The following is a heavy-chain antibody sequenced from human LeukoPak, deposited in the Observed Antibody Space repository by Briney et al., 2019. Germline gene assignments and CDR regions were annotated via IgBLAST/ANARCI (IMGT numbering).Heavy chain of an antibody. Sequence: GGSLGLSCAASGFTFSSYAMSWVRQVPGKGLEWVSVISGSGDSIYYADSVKGRFTISRDNPKNTLYLQMNSLRAEDTAVYYCAKDRSDYSNYEADYWGQGTLVTVSS. CDR1: GFTFSSYA. CDR2: ISGSGDSI. D-gene: IGHD4-11*01. J-gene: IGHJ4*02. V-gene: IGHV3-23*01. CDR3: AKDRSDYSNYEADY.